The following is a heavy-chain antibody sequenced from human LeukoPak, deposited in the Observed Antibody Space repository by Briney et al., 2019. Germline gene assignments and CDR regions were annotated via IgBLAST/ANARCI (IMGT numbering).Heavy chain of an antibody. Sequence: GASVKVSCKASGYTFTSYDINWVRQATGQGLEWMGWMNPNSGNTGYAQKFQGRVTMTRNTSISTAYMELSSLRSEDTAVYYCARAGVVTPNHLYYYYMDVWGKGTTVTVSS. J-gene: IGHJ6*03. V-gene: IGHV1-8*02. CDR2: MNPNSGNT. D-gene: IGHD3-22*01. CDR1: GYTFTSYD. CDR3: ARAGVVTPNHLYYYYMDV.